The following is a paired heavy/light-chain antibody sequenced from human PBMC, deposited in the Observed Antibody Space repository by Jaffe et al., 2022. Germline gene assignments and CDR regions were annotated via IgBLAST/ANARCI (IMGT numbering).Light chain of an antibody. Sequence: QLVLTQSPSASASLGASVKLTCTLSSGHSSYTIAWHKQQSEKGPRFLMKVNSDGSHTKGDGIPDRFSGSSSGAERYLTISSLQSEDEADYYCQTWGTGIWVFGGGTKLTVL. V-gene: IGLV4-69*01. CDR2: VNSDGSH. J-gene: IGLJ3*02. CDR1: SGHSSYT. CDR3: QTWGTGIWV.
Heavy chain of an antibody. J-gene: IGHJ4*02. D-gene: IGHD6-19*01. CDR2: ISGSSDST. Sequence: EVQLLESGGGLVQPGGSLRLSCEASGFTFASYSMYWVRQTPGKGLESVSGISGSSDSTYYAGSVKGRFTISRDNSKNTLYLQMNSLRVEDTAVYYCAKRVGSSGWSYYFDYWGQGTLVTVSS. CDR1: GFTFASYS. V-gene: IGHV3-23*01. CDR3: AKRVGSSGWSYYFDY.